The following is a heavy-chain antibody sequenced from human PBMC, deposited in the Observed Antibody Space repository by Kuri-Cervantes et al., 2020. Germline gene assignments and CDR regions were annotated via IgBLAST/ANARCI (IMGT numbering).Heavy chain of an antibody. CDR1: GYTFTGYY. CDR3: ARGSKRGSYGGRQKKHDY. Sequence: ASVKVSCKASGYTFTGYYMHWVRQAPGQGLEWMGWINPNSGGTNYAQKFQGWVTMTRDTSISTAYMELSSLRSEDTAVYYCARGSKRGSYGGRQKKHDYWGQGTLVTVSS. CDR2: INPNSGGT. V-gene: IGHV1-2*04. D-gene: IGHD1-26*01. J-gene: IGHJ4*02.